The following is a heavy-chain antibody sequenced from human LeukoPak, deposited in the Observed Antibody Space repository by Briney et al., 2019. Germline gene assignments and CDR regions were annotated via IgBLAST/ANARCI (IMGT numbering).Heavy chain of an antibody. CDR3: ARGVTYGDYAPLDW. V-gene: IGHV3-33*01. D-gene: IGHD4-17*01. CDR2: IWYDGSNK. J-gene: IGHJ4*02. CDR1: GFTFSSYG. Sequence: PGRSLRLSCAASGFTFSSYGMHWVRQAPGKGLEWVAVIWYDGSNKYYADSVKGRFTISRDNSKNTLYLQMNSLRAEDTAVYYCARGVTYGDYAPLDWWGEATLVTVSS.